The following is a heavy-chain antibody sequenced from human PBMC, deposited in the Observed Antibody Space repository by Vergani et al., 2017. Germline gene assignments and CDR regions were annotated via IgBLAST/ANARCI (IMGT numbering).Heavy chain of an antibody. CDR1: GFTFSNSA. D-gene: IGHD3-3*01. V-gene: IGHV3-23*01. J-gene: IGHJ5*02. CDR3: VRGGRGDHGDFWSRLGP. Sequence: EVHLLESGGGQVEAGGSLRLSCVASGFTFSNSAMSWVRQTSGKGLEWVSAISGHGDRTYYADSVKGRFTIYKDNTVDMLSLQMNSRRPDDTAVYYCVRGGRGDHGDFWSRLGPWGQGTRVIVSS. CDR2: ISGHGDRT.